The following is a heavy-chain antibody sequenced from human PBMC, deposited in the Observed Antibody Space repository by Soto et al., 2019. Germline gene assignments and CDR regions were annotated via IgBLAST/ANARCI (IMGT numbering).Heavy chain of an antibody. CDR3: AREVVVVPAAMNYYYYMDV. V-gene: IGHV3-7*01. CDR2: IKQDGSEK. J-gene: IGHJ6*03. D-gene: IGHD2-2*01. Sequence: VGSLRLSCAAAGVTCISYGMSWVRPAPGKGLEWVANIKQDGSEKYYVDSVKGRFTISRDNAKNSLYLQMNSLRAEDTAVYYCAREVVVVPAAMNYYYYMDVWGKGTTVTVSS. CDR1: GVTCISYG.